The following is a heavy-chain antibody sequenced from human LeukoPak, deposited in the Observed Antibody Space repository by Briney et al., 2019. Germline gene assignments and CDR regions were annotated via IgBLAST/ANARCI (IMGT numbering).Heavy chain of an antibody. CDR3: ARHGPVDMATTDCDY. Sequence: GESLKISCKGSGYTFTNYWIGWVRQMPGKGLEWMGIIYPGNSDTRYSPSFQGRVTILADKSTSTAYLQWSSLKASDTGIYYCARHGPVDMATTDCDYWGQGTLVTVSP. J-gene: IGHJ4*02. CDR1: GYTFTNYW. D-gene: IGHD5-24*01. V-gene: IGHV5-51*01. CDR2: IYPGNSDT.